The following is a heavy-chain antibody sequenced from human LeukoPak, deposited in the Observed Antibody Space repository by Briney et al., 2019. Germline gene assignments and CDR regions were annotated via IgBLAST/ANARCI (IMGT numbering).Heavy chain of an antibody. CDR1: GYTFTGYY. J-gene: IGHJ4*02. Sequence: GASVKVSCKASGYTFTGYYMHWVRQAPGQGLEWMGRINPNSGGTNYAQKFQGRVTMTRDTSISTAYMKLSRLRSDDTAVYYCARDRGSSWYRLLDYWGQGTLVTVSS. V-gene: IGHV1-2*06. CDR2: INPNSGGT. CDR3: ARDRGSSWYRLLDY. D-gene: IGHD6-13*01.